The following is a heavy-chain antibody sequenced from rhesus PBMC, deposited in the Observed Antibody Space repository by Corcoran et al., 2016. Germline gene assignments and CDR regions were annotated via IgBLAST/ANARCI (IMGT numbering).Heavy chain of an antibody. Sequence: QVQLQESGPGVVKPSETLSLTCAVSGGSISDSYRWSWIRQPPGKGLEWIGYIYGSSTSTNYNPSLKSRVTVSNDTSKNQSSLKLSSVTAADTAVYYCARSIAAADFDYWGQGVLVTVSS. D-gene: IGHD6-25*01. J-gene: IGHJ4*01. CDR1: GGSISDSYR. CDR2: IYGSSTST. V-gene: IGHV4S10*01. CDR3: ARSIAAADFDY.